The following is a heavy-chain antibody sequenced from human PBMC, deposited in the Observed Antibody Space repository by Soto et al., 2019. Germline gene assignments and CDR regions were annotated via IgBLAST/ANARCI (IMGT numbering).Heavy chain of an antibody. CDR3: ARAYCSGGSCYRELFHNWFDP. CDR2: IIPIFGTA. J-gene: IGHJ5*02. D-gene: IGHD2-15*01. V-gene: IGHV1-69*13. Sequence: SVKVSCKASGGTFSSYAISWVRQAPGQGLEWMGGIIPIFGTANYAQKFQGRVTITADESTSTAYMELSSLRSEDTAVYYCARAYCSGGSCYRELFHNWFDPWGQGTLVTVSS. CDR1: GGTFSSYA.